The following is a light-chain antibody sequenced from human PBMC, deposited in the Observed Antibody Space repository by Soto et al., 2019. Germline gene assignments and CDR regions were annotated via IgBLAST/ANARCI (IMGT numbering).Light chain of an antibody. CDR1: SGSVSRSYY. V-gene: IGLV8-61*01. Sequence: QTVVTQEPSFSVSPGGAVTLTCGLSSGSVSRSYYPSWYQQTPGQTPRTLIYSTDSRSSGVPDRFAGSILGNKAALTITGAQAQDEPDYSCVLYMGSGISVFGGGTKLTVL. CDR3: VLYMGSGISV. CDR2: STD. J-gene: IGLJ3*02.